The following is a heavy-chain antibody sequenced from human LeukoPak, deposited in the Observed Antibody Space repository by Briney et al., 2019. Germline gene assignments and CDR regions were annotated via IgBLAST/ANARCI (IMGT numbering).Heavy chain of an antibody. CDR2: IRSRAHGGST. V-gene: IGHV3-49*04. Sequence: GGSLRLSCTASGFTFGDYAMSWVRQAPGKGLEWVGFIRSRAHGGSTQYAASVKGRFIISRDDSKAIAFLQMNRLKTEDTAVYYCTREFDWFNFWGQGTLVTVSS. CDR1: GFTFGDYA. D-gene: IGHD3-9*01. J-gene: IGHJ4*02. CDR3: TREFDWFNF.